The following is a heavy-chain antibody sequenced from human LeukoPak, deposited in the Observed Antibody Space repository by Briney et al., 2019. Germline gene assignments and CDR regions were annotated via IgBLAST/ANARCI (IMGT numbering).Heavy chain of an antibody. D-gene: IGHD3-3*01. J-gene: IGHJ6*02. CDR3: ARTPTIFGVVSAMDV. V-gene: IGHV3-30-3*01. CDR1: GFTFSSYA. CDR2: ISYDGSNK. Sequence: GGSLRLSCAASGFTFSSYAMHWVRQAPGKGLEWVAVISYDGSNKYYADSVKGRFTISRDSSKNTLYLQMNSLRAEDTAVYYCARTPTIFGVVSAMDVWGQGTTVTVSS.